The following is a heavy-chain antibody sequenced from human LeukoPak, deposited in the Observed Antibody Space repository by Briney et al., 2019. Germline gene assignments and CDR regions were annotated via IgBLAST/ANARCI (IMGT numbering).Heavy chain of an antibody. V-gene: IGHV1-8*01. CDR1: GYTFTSYD. J-gene: IGHJ6*03. CDR2: MNPNSGNT. D-gene: IGHD3-22*01. Sequence: ASVKVSCKASGYTFTSYDINWVRQATGQGLEWMGWMNPNSGNTGYAQKFQGRVTMTRNTSISTAYMELSSLRSEDTAVYYCARGPSYYYDSSGYHRPYYYYYIDVWGKGTTVTVSS. CDR3: ARGPSYYYDSSGYHRPYYYYYIDV.